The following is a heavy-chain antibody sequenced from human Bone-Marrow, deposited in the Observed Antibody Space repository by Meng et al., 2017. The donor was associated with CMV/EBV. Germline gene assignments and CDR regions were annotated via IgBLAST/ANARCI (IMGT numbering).Heavy chain of an antibody. CDR3: ARAVGSGSYGWFDP. D-gene: IGHD3-10*01. V-gene: IGHV1-18*01. J-gene: IGHJ5*02. Sequence: VQLVQAGAEVEKPWASVNVSCKASGYTFTSYGISWVRQAPGQGLEWMGWISAYNGNTNYAQKLQGRVTMTTDTSTSTAYMELRSLRSDDTAVYYCARAVGSGSYGWFDPWGQGTLVTVSS. CDR1: GYTFTSYG. CDR2: ISAYNGNT.